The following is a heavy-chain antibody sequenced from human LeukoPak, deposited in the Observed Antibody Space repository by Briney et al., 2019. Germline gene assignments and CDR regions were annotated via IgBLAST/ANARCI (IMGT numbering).Heavy chain of an antibody. Sequence: SGTLSLTCGVSGGSITNTNYWTWVRQPPGKGLEWIREVNLQGSTNYNPSLMGRVAISVDKSENHISLQLTSVTAADTAVYYCAREGGPYRPLDYSGQGTLVTVSS. CDR1: GGSITNTNY. CDR2: VNLQGST. V-gene: IGHV4-4*02. CDR3: AREGGPYRPLDY. J-gene: IGHJ4*02.